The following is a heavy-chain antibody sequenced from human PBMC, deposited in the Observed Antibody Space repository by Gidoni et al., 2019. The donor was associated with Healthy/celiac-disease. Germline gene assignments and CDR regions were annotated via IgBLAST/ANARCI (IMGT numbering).Heavy chain of an antibody. D-gene: IGHD4-4*01. V-gene: IGHV3-53*02. CDR3: ARAGRYSDFDY. CDR2: IYSGGST. CDR1: GFTVSSNY. Sequence: EVQLVETGGGLIQPGGSLRLSCGASGFTVSSNYMSWVRQAPGKGLEWVSVIYSGGSTYYADSVKGRFTISRDNSKNTLYLQMNSLRAEDTAVYYCARAGRYSDFDYWGQGTLVTVSS. J-gene: IGHJ4*02.